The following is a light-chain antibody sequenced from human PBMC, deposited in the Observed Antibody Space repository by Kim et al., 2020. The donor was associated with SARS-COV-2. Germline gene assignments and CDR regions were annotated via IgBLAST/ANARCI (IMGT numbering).Light chain of an antibody. J-gene: IGLJ6*01. CDR2: YDS. CDR3: QVWDRSIHHCV. V-gene: IGLV3-21*04. CDR1: NIGNKS. Sequence: SYELTQPPSVSVSPGQTASITCCGNNIGNKSVYWYQQKPGQSPVLVIYYDSKRPSGIPERFSGSNSGNTATLTISGIHAMDEAENSCQVWDRSIHHCVF.